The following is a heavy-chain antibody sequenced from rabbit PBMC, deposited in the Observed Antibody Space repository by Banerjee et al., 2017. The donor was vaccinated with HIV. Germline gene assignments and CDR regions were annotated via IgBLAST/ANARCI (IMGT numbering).Heavy chain of an antibody. Sequence: QEYLEESGGGLVQPEGSLALTCKASGFDLSSVHDMCWVRQAPGKGLQWIACIHVSSHSTWYASWAKGRFTISKTSSTTVTLQMTSLTAADTATYFCARDHGGSDYYFYLWGPGTLVTVS. CDR1: GFDLSSVHD. J-gene: IGHJ4*01. CDR3: ARDHGGSDYYFYL. CDR2: IHVSSHST. D-gene: IGHD8-1*01. V-gene: IGHV1S45*01.